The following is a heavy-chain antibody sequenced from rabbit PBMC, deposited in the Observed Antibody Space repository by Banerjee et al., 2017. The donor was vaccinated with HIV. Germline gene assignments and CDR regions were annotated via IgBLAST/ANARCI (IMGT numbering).Heavy chain of an antibody. Sequence: TYYASWAKGRFTISKTSSTTVTLQMTSLTAADTATYFCARVYYTSGYVGDAYGIWYYFNLWGQGTLVTVS. CDR2: T. CDR3: ARVYYTSGYVGDAYGIWYYFNL. V-gene: IGHV1S40*01. J-gene: IGHJ4*01. D-gene: IGHD4-1*01.